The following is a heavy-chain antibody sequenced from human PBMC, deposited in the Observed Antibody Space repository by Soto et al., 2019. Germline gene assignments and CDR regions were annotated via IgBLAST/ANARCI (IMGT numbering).Heavy chain of an antibody. CDR1: GYTFTSYD. V-gene: IGHV1-8*01. Sequence: QVQLVQSGAEVKKPGASVKVSCKASGYTFTSYDINWVRQATGQGLEWMGWMNPNSANAGYAQKFRGRLTMTRNSSISTAYLELSSLRSEVTAVYYCARSDGYNLNWFGPWCQGTLVTVSS. CDR3: ARSDGYNLNWFGP. J-gene: IGHJ5*02. D-gene: IGHD2-21*01. CDR2: MNPNSANA.